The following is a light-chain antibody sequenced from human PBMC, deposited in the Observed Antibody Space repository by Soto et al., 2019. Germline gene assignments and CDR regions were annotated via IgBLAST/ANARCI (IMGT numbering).Light chain of an antibody. Sequence: QSALTQPASVSGSPGQSITISCTGTSXXXGGYNYVSWYQQHPGKAPKLMIYDVSNRPSGVSNRFSGSKSGNTASLTISXXXXXXXXXXXXSXXTSSSTLRVFGGGTKLTVL. V-gene: IGLV2-14*01. CDR1: SXXXGGYNY. CDR2: DVS. J-gene: IGLJ2*01. CDR3: SXXTSSSTLRV.